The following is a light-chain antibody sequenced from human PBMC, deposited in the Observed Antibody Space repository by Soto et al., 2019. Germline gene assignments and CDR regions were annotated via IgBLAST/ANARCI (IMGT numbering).Light chain of an antibody. Sequence: QSALTQPDSVSGSPGQSITISCTGTWHDVGGYKFVSWYQQYTDKSPKLIIYDASSRPSGISDRFSGTKSGNTASLTISGLLAEDEADYYCSSYTASNTEVFGTGTKLTVL. J-gene: IGLJ1*01. CDR2: DAS. CDR3: SSYTASNTEV. CDR1: WHDVGGYKF. V-gene: IGLV2-14*03.